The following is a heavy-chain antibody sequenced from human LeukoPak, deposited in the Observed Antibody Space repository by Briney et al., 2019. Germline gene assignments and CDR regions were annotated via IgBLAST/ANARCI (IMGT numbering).Heavy chain of an antibody. J-gene: IGHJ4*02. CDR1: GFTFSSYE. CDR2: ISGSGGST. Sequence: GGSLRLSCAASGFTFSSYEMNWVRQAPGKGLEWVSAISGSGGSTYYADSVKGRFTISRDNAKNSLYLQMNSLRAEDTALYYCARAHSSSWFDYWGQGTLVTVSS. V-gene: IGHV3-48*03. CDR3: ARAHSSSWFDY. D-gene: IGHD6-13*01.